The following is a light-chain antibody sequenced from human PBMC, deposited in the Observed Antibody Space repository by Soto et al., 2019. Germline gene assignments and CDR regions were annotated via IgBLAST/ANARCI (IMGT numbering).Light chain of an antibody. J-gene: IGKJ1*01. Sequence: IVLTQSPATLSSFPCDRVTLSCRASQYINTRLAWYQHRPGQAPRLLIYGASSRATGIPDRFSGSGSGTDFTLTISRLEPEDFAVYYCQQYGSSRWTFGQGTKVDIK. CDR1: QYINTR. CDR2: GAS. V-gene: IGKV3-20*01. CDR3: QQYGSSRWT.